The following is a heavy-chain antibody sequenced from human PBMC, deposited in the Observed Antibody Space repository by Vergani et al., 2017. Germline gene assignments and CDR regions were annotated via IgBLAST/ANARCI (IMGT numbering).Heavy chain of an antibody. D-gene: IGHD6-25*01. CDR2: IYPGDSDT. J-gene: IGHJ6*03. CDR3: AGSGGSAVYYYYYMDV. CDR1: GYSFTSYW. Sequence: EVQLVQSGAEVKMPGASLKTSCKGSGYSFTSYWIGWVRQMPGKGLEWMGIIYPGDSDTRYSPSFQGQVTISADKSISTAYLQWSSLKASDTAMYYCAGSGGSAVYYYYYMDVWGKGTTVTVSS. V-gene: IGHV5-51*03.